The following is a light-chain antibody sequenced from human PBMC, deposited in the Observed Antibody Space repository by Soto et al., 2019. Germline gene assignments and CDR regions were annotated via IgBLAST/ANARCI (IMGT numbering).Light chain of an antibody. V-gene: IGKV3-20*01. CDR3: QQYGSSPWT. CDR2: GAS. Sequence: EIVLTQSPGTLSLSPGERATLSCRASQSVSSSYLAWYQQKPGQAPRLLSYGASSRATGIPDRFSGSGSGTDFTLTISRLESEDYAVYYCQQYGSSPWTFGQGTKV. CDR1: QSVSSSY. J-gene: IGKJ1*01.